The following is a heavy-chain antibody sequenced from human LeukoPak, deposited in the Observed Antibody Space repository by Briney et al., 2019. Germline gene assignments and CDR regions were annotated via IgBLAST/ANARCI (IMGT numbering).Heavy chain of an antibody. CDR2: MNPNSGNT. V-gene: IGHV1-8*01. Sequence: ASVKVSCKASGYTFTSYDINWVRQATGQGLEWMGWMNPNSGNTGYAQKFQGRVTTTRNTSISTAYMELSSLRSEDTAVYYCARVVTKQLTSDYWGQGTLVTVSS. D-gene: IGHD6-13*01. CDR1: GYTFTSYD. CDR3: ARVVTKQLTSDY. J-gene: IGHJ4*02.